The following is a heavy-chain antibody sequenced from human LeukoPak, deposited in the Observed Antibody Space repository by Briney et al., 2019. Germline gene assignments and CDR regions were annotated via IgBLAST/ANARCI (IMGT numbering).Heavy chain of an antibody. Sequence: GGSLGLSCVASGYTFSSFSINWVRQAPGKGLEWVSSISVRSNYIYYADSVRGRLSISRDDARDSLFLQRNSLRAEDTAVYYCVRLRRNSDTSGYYYYDFWGQGTLVTVSS. D-gene: IGHD3-22*01. CDR1: GYTFSSFS. CDR3: VRLRRNSDTSGYYYYDF. CDR2: ISVRSNYI. V-gene: IGHV3-21*01. J-gene: IGHJ4*02.